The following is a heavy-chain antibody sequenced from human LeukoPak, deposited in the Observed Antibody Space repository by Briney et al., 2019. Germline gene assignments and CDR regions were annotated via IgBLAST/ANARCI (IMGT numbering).Heavy chain of an antibody. CDR3: VTKEPSTSGWSY. CDR1: GITLSDFW. CDR2: IKEDGSEK. V-gene: IGHV3-7*01. J-gene: IGHJ4*02. D-gene: IGHD6-19*01. Sequence: GGSLRPSCAASGITLSDFWFSWVRQAPGKGLEWVANIKEDGSEKNYVDSVKGRFTISRDNAENSVYLQMNDLRAEDTGVYYCVTKEPSTSGWSYWGQGTLVTVSS.